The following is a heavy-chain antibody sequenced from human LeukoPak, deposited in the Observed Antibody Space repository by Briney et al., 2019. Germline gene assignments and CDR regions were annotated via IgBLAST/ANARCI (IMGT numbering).Heavy chain of an antibody. CDR1: GGSFSAYQ. CDR2: INHFGSS. Sequence: PSETLSLTCAVYGGSFSAYQWTWIRQPPGKGPEWIGQINHFGSSNYNPSLKSRVTISVDTSKNQFSLDLNSVTAADTAVYYCARGLAPTSGYYGGGYYYFDYWGQGLLVTVSS. J-gene: IGHJ4*02. CDR3: ARGLAPTSGYYGGGYYYFDY. D-gene: IGHD3-22*01. V-gene: IGHV4-34*01.